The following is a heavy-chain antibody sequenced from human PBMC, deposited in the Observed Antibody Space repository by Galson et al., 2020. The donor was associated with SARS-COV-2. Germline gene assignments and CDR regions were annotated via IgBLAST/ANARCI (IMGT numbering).Heavy chain of an antibody. D-gene: IGHD1-26*01. CDR2: ISSSSTI. Sequence: GESLKISCAASGFTFSSYSMNWVRQAPGKGLEWVSYISSSSTIYYADSVKGRFTISRDNAKNSLYLQMNSLRAEDTAVYYCARGGGSYLDVWGKGTTVTVSS. CDR3: ARGGGSYLDV. J-gene: IGHJ6*03. V-gene: IGHV3-48*04. CDR1: GFTFSSYS.